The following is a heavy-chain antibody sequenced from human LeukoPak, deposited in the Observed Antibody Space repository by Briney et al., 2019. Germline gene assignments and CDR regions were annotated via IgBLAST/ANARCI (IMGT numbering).Heavy chain of an antibody. CDR2: IYYSGST. V-gene: IGHV4-61*08. D-gene: IGHD2-2*01. J-gene: IGHJ4*02. CDR1: GGSISSGGYY. CDR3: ARQGGYSSSPDF. Sequence: PSETLSLTCTVSGGSISSGGYYWSWIRQPPGKGLEWIGYIYYSGSTNYNPSLKSRVTISVDPSKNQFSLKLSSVTAADTAVYYCARQGGYSSSPDFWGQGTLVTVSS.